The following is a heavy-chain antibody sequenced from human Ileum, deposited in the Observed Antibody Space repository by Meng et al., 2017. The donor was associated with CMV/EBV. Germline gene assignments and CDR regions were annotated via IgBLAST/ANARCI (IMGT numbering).Heavy chain of an antibody. CDR2: ISRDNTYT. J-gene: IGHJ4*02. CDR3: ARGHYDSF. V-gene: IGHV3-11*06. D-gene: IGHD3-22*01. Sequence: VESWGYLVKPGGSLRLSCGASGCSFSDFHMNWIRQAPGKGPEWVSFISRDNTYTNYADSVKGRFTISRDNAKNLLFLQMNSLRVEDMALYYCARGHYDSFWGRGTLVTVSS. CDR1: GCSFSDFH.